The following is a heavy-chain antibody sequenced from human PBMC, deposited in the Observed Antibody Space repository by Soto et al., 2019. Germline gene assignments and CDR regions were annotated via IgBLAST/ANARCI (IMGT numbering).Heavy chain of an antibody. V-gene: IGHV3-23*01. CDR2: ISGGGGST. CDR1: GFTFSSYV. Sequence: PGGSLRLSCAAPGFTFSSYVMNWVRQAPGKGLEWVSSISGGGGSTYYADSVKGRFTISRDNAKNSLYLQMNSLRAEDTAVYYCARDGGYSYEEDYYYYGMDVWGQGTTVTVSS. CDR3: ARDGGYSYEEDYYYYGMDV. D-gene: IGHD5-18*01. J-gene: IGHJ6*02.